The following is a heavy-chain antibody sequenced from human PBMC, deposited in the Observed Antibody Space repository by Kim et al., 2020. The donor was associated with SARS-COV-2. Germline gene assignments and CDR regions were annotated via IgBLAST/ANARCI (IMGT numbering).Heavy chain of an antibody. Sequence: SETLSLTCTVSGGSISSSSYYWGWIRQPPGKGLEWIGSIYYSGSTYYNPSLKSRVTISVDTSKNQFSLKLSSVTAADTAVYYCASEGGPVRGVTYYYYYYGMDVWGQGTTVTVSS. CDR1: GGSISSSSYY. D-gene: IGHD3-10*01. CDR2: IYYSGST. CDR3: ASEGGPVRGVTYYYYYYGMDV. V-gene: IGHV4-39*07. J-gene: IGHJ6*02.